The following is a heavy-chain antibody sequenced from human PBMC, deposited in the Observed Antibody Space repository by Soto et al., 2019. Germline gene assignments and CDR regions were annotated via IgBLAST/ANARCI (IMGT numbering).Heavy chain of an antibody. Sequence: SVKVSCKASGGTFSSYTISWVRQAPGQGLEWMGRIIPILGIANYAQKFQGRVTITADKSTSTAYMELSSLRSEDTAVYYCARTSGYCSGGSCYGDDYWGQGTLVTV. CDR2: IIPILGIA. V-gene: IGHV1-69*02. D-gene: IGHD2-15*01. CDR3: ARTSGYCSGGSCYGDDY. CDR1: GGTFSSYT. J-gene: IGHJ4*02.